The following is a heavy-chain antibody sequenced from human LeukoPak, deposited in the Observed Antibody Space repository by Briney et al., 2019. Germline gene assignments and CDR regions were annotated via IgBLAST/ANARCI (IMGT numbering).Heavy chain of an antibody. D-gene: IGHD1-26*01. V-gene: IGHV5-10-1*01. Sequence: ESLNISGKGSGYSCTNYWISGAGQMPGKGLDWMGRLEPSDPYPNYGPSGQGHVTIAADKSISTPYLQWSSLKASDTAMYYCASHLRERQLIDYWGRGTLVTVSS. CDR2: LEPSDPYP. J-gene: IGHJ4*02. CDR3: ASHLRERQLIDY. CDR1: GYSCTNYW.